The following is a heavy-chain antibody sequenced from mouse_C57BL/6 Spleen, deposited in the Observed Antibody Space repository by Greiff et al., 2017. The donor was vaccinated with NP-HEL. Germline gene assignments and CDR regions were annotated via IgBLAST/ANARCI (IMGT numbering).Heavy chain of an antibody. V-gene: IGHV10-3*01. CDR3: VRRGYYYGSSYAMDY. Sequence: EVQRVESGGGLVQPKGSLKLSCAASGFTFNTYAMHWVRQAPGKGLEWVARIRRKSSNYATYYADSVKDRFTISRDDSQSMLYLQMNNLKTEDTAMYYCVRRGYYYGSSYAMDYWGQGTSVTVSS. CDR2: IRRKSSNYAT. CDR1: GFTFNTYA. J-gene: IGHJ4*01. D-gene: IGHD1-1*01.